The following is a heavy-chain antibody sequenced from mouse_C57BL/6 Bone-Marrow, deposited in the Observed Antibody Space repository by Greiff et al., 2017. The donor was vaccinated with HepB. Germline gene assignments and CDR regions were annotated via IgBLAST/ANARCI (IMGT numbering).Heavy chain of an antibody. CDR1: DSEVFPLAY. CDR2: ILPSIGRT. V-gene: IGHV15-2*01. J-gene: IGHJ1*03. Sequence: QVQLPQSGSEPRSPGSSVKLSCKDFDSEVFPLAYMLWVGQKPGHGFEWIGGILPSIGRTIYGEKFEDKATLDADTLSNTSYLALHSLTSEDSAIDYCARRDYAYWYFDVWGTGTTVTVSS. CDR3: ARRDYAYWYFDV. D-gene: IGHD2-4*01.